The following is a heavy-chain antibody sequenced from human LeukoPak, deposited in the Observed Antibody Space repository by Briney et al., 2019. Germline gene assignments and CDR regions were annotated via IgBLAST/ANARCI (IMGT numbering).Heavy chain of an antibody. V-gene: IGHV3-53*01. J-gene: IGHJ6*02. Sequence: GGSLRLPCAASGFTVSSNYMSWVRQAPGKGLEWVSVIYSGGSTYYADSVKGRFTISRDNSKNTLYLQMNSLRAEDTAVYYCARDYYGSGSSSLYYYYYGMDVWGQGTTVTVSS. CDR3: ARDYYGSGSSSLYYYYYGMDV. D-gene: IGHD3-10*01. CDR2: IYSGGST. CDR1: GFTVSSNY.